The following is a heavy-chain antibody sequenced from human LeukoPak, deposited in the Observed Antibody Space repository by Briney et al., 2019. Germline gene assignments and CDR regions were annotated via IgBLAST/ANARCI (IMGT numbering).Heavy chain of an antibody. CDR1: GYAFKKYA. Sequence: SVKVSCKASGYAFKKYAISWVRQAPGQGLEWLGWISTYNGDTNYAQNFKGRVTMTTDTSTSTAYMELRSLRSDDTAVYCCTRDPSNSSGWYIYFDYWGQGALVTVSS. CDR2: ISTYNGDT. D-gene: IGHD6-19*01. J-gene: IGHJ4*02. CDR3: TRDPSNSSGWYIYFDY. V-gene: IGHV1-18*01.